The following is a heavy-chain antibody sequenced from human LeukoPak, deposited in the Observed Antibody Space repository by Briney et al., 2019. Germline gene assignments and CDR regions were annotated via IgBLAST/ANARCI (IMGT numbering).Heavy chain of an antibody. V-gene: IGHV1-58*02. Sequence: ASVKVSCKASGFTFTNSAMQWVRQARGQRLEWIGWIVVGSGNTNYAQKFQERVTITRDMSTSTAYMELSSLRSEDTAVYYCAADPHRTYYYGSSGYYPPRTAGFDPWGQGTLVTVSS. D-gene: IGHD3-22*01. CDR3: AADPHRTYYYGSSGYYPPRTAGFDP. CDR2: IVVGSGNT. J-gene: IGHJ5*02. CDR1: GFTFTNSA.